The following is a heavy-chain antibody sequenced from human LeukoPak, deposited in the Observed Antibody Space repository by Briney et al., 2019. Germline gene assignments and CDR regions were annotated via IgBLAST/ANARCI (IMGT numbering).Heavy chain of an antibody. D-gene: IGHD6-19*01. CDR2: ISSRGDST. CDR3: VKGPRPDITVAHTVEN. CDR1: GFIFSNYA. Sequence: GGSLRLSCAASGFIFSNYAMSWVRQVPGRGLEWVSTISSRGDSTYVADSVKGRFTISRDNSKNSLYLQMNTVRAEGTAVYYCVKGPRPDITVAHTVENWGQGTLVTVSS. J-gene: IGHJ4*02. V-gene: IGHV3-23*01.